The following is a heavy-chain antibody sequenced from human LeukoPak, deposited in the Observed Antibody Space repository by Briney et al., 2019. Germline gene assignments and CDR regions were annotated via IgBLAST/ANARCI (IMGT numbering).Heavy chain of an antibody. D-gene: IGHD1-26*01. CDR3: ARERSRTSQWEPPVDAFDI. CDR2: INAGNGNT. V-gene: IGHV1-3*01. CDR1: GYTFTSYA. Sequence: ASVKVSCKASGYTFTSYAMHWVRQAPGQRLEWMGWINAGNGNTKYSQKFQGRVTITRDTSASTAYMELRSLRSDDTAVYYCARERSRTSQWEPPVDAFDIWGQGTMVTVSS. J-gene: IGHJ3*02.